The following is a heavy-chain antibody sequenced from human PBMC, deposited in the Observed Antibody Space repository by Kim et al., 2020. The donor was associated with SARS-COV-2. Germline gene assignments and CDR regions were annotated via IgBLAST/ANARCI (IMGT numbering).Heavy chain of an antibody. J-gene: IGHJ4*02. D-gene: IGHD3-22*01. V-gene: IGHV4-34*01. CDR3: ARGRDYYDSSGYYYF. Sequence: PSRKSRVTISVDTSKNQFSLKLSSVTAADTAVYYCARGRDYYDSSGYYYFWGQGTLVTVSS.